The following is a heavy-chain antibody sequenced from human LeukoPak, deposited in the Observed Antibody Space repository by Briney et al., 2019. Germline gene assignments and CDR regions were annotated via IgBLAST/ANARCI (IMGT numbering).Heavy chain of an antibody. CDR1: GYTFTTYG. D-gene: IGHD3-10*01. CDR2: ITGHNGNT. Sequence: ASVKVSCKASGYTFTTYGISWVRQAPGQGLEWMGWITGHNGNTNYAQKLQGRVTMTTDTSTSTAYMELRTLRSDDTAVYCCARDYGSGSYYDHNWFDPWGQGTLVTVSS. CDR3: ARDYGSGSYYDHNWFDP. V-gene: IGHV1-18*01. J-gene: IGHJ5*02.